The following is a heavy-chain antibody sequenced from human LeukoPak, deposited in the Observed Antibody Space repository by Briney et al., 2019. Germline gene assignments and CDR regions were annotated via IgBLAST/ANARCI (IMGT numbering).Heavy chain of an antibody. V-gene: IGHV1-69*13. Sequence: GASVKVSCKASGGTFSSYAISWVRQAPGQGLEWLGGSIPIFGTANYAQKFQGRVTITADESTSTAYMELSSLRSEDTAVYYCARDPSRVVPAAPKGFDYWGQGTLVTVSS. CDR1: GGTFSSYA. CDR2: SIPIFGTA. D-gene: IGHD2-2*01. J-gene: IGHJ4*02. CDR3: ARDPSRVVPAAPKGFDY.